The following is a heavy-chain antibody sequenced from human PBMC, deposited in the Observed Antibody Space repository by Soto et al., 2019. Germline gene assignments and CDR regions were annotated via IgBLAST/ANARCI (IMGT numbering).Heavy chain of an antibody. CDR3: APSRSRYDFWDDAFDI. D-gene: IGHD3-3*01. V-gene: IGHV1-69*13. Sequence: SVKVSCKASGGTFSSYRINWVRQAPGQGLEWVGGIVPIYRTADYAQKFQGRVTITADESARTSYMELRSLKSQDTAVYYCAPSRSRYDFWDDAFDIWGQGTMVTVSS. CDR2: IVPIYRTA. J-gene: IGHJ3*02. CDR1: GGTFSSYR.